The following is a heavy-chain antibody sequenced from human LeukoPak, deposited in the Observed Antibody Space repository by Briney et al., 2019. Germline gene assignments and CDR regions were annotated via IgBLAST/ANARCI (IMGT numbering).Heavy chain of an antibody. V-gene: IGHV3-13*01. D-gene: IGHD3-16*01. CDR2: IGTAGDT. CDR3: ARTRITPGVQGLQMRYFDY. J-gene: IGHJ4*02. Sequence: GGSLRLSCVASGFSFSRSDMHCVRQVTGKGLEWGSGIGTAGDTFYPGSVKGRFTISRENGKNSLYLQMNSLRADDTAVYYCARTRITPGVQGLQMRYFDYWGQGTLVTVSS. CDR1: GFSFSRSD.